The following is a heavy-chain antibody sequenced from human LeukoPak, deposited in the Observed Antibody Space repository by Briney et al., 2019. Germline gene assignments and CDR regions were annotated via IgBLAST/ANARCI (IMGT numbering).Heavy chain of an antibody. D-gene: IGHD1-7*01. CDR1: GGSITTSSYY. V-gene: IGHV4-39*01. CDR3: AKTTRASIRSAFDI. CDR2: TSHSGTT. Sequence: SETLSLTCTVSGGSITTSSYYWGWVRQPPGKGLEWIGCTSHSGTTFYSPSLRSRVSISVDASNSQFSLKLSSMTATDTAVYYCAKTTRASIRSAFDIWGQGTLVTVSS. J-gene: IGHJ3*02.